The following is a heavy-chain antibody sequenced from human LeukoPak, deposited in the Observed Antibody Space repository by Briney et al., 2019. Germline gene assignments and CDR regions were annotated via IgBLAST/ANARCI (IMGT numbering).Heavy chain of an antibody. D-gene: IGHD4/OR15-4a*01. V-gene: IGHV4-39*07. CDR3: ARRDYAAWFDP. Sequence: SETLSLTCSVSGDSITSDAYYWAWLRQPPGQGLEWIVSVYYSGSIKYNPSLKGRVSISRDMSKNQFSLNLNSVNATDTAVYYCARRDYAAWFDPWGQGTLVTVSS. CDR1: GDSITSDAYY. J-gene: IGHJ5*02. CDR2: VYYSGSI.